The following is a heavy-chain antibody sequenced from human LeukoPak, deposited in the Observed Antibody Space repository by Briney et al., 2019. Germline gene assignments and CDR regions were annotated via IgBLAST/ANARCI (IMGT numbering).Heavy chain of an antibody. CDR2: INPSGGST. CDR1: GYTFTSYY. D-gene: IGHD3-16*01. J-gene: IGHJ4*02. V-gene: IGHV1-46*01. Sequence: GASVKVSCKASGYTFTSYYMHWVRQAPGQGLEWMGIINPSGGSTSYAQKFQGRVTMTRDTSTSTVYMELSSLRSEDTAVYYCGLQPSKPGGVYWGQGTLVTVSS. CDR3: GLQPSKPGGVY.